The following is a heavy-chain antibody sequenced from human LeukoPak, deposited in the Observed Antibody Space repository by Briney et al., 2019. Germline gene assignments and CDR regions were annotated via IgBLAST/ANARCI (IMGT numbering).Heavy chain of an antibody. CDR2: ISGSGGST. Sequence: GGSLRLSCAASGFTFSSYAMSWVRQAPGKGLEWVSAISGSGGSTYYADSVKGRFTISRDNSKNTLYLQMNSLRAEDTAVYYCAKDDYYDSSGYYYGGYWGQGTLATVSS. CDR1: GFTFSSYA. V-gene: IGHV3-23*01. D-gene: IGHD3-22*01. CDR3: AKDDYYDSSGYYYGGY. J-gene: IGHJ4*02.